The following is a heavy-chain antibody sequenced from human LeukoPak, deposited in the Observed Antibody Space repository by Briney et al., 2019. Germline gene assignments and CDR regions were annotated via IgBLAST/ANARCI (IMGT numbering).Heavy chain of an antibody. J-gene: IGHJ4*02. CDR3: VRAGSGWFGGLH. CDR2: IYSSGNT. CDR1: GFTVSSSY. D-gene: IGHD6-19*01. V-gene: IGHV3-53*01. Sequence: GGSLRLSCAASGFTVSSSYMSWVRQAPGKGLEWVSVIYSSGNTYYADSVKGRFTISRDNSKNTLYLQMNGLRAEDTAVYYCVRAGSGWFGGLHWGQGTLVTVSS.